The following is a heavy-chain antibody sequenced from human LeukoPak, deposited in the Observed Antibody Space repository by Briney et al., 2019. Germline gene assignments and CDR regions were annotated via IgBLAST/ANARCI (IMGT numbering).Heavy chain of an antibody. CDR2: IKSKTDGGTT. CDR3: TTDSPYYYDSSGYPHWFDP. Sequence: GGSLRLSCAASGFTFSSYSMSWVRQAPGKGLEWVGRIKSKTDGGTTDYAAPVKGIFTISRDDSKNTLYLQMKSLKTEDTAVYYCTTDSPYYYDSSGYPHWFDPWGQGTLVTVSS. J-gene: IGHJ5*02. D-gene: IGHD3-22*01. V-gene: IGHV3-15*01. CDR1: GFTFSSYS.